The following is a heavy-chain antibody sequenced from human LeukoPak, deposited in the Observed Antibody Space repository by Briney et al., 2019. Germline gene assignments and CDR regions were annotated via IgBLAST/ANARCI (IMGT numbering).Heavy chain of an antibody. CDR2: IIPNLGMA. CDR3: ARDLVCTMNCKDS. Sequence: SVTVSCKASGGTFSNDAISWVRQAPGQGLEWMGRIIPNLGMALYAQKFKGRVTITADKSPSTAYMELSSLTSEDTAVYFCARDLVCTMNCKDSWGQGTLVTVS. V-gene: IGHV1-69*04. CDR1: GGTFSNDA. D-gene: IGHD2-2*01. J-gene: IGHJ4*02.